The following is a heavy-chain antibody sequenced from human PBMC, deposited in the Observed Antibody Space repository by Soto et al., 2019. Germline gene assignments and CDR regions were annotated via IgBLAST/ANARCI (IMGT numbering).Heavy chain of an antibody. D-gene: IGHD6-19*01. J-gene: IGHJ4*02. CDR3: AGGTGWFIVD. V-gene: IGHV3-7*02. Sequence: EVQLVESGGGLVQPGGSLRLSCAASGFTFSSYWMNWVRQAPGKGLEWVANIKQDGTEKHYVDSVKDRVTISRDNAKSSVHLQLNSLRADDTAVYYCAGGTGWFIVDWGQGTLVTVSS. CDR1: GFTFSSYW. CDR2: IKQDGTEK.